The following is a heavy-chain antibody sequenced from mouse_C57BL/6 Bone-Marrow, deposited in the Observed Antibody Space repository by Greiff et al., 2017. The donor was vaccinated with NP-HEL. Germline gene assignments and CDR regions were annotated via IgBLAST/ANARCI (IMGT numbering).Heavy chain of an antibody. V-gene: IGHV8-12*01. Sequence: QVTLKESGPGILQSSQTLSLTCSFSGFSLSTSGMGVSWIRQPSGKGLEWLAHIYWDDDKRYNPSLKSRRTISKDTYRNQVFIKITSVDNADTATYYCARKSTMVTTYYFDYWGQGTTLTVSS. J-gene: IGHJ2*01. CDR1: GFSLSTSGMG. D-gene: IGHD2-2*01. CDR3: ARKSTMVTTYYFDY. CDR2: IYWDDDK.